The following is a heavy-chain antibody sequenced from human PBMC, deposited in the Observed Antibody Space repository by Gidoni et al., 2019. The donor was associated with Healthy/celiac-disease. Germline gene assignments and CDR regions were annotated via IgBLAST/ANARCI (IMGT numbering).Heavy chain of an antibody. V-gene: IGHV3-9*01. D-gene: IGHD6-13*01. CDR2: ISWNSGRR. CDR1: GFTFDDHA. J-gene: IGHJ4*02. Sequence: EVQLVVSGGGLVQPGRSLRLSCAASGFTFDDHAMHWVRQAPGKGLEWVSGISWNSGRRGYAEYVKGRFTIARDNDKNALYLQMNSLRAEDTDLYYWAKDEGSSWYGGVDYWGQGTLVTVSS. CDR3: AKDEGSSWYGGVDY.